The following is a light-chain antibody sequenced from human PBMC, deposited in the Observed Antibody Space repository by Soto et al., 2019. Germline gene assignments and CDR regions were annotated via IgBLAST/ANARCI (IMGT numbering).Light chain of an antibody. Sequence: DIVMTQSPDSLAVSLGERATINCKSSQSVLSGSNNKNYLAWYQQKPGQPPNLLIYWASTRESGVTDRFSGSGYGTDFTLTIRSLQAEDVAVYYCKEYFSTPQTFGKGTTGDIK. CDR3: KEYFSTPQT. CDR2: WAS. J-gene: IGKJ1*01. V-gene: IGKV4-1*01. CDR1: QSVLSGSNNKNY.